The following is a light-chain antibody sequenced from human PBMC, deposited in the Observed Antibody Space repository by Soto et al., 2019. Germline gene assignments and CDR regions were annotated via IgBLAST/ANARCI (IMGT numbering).Light chain of an antibody. J-gene: IGKJ4*01. CDR3: QQLNSYPRT. CDR1: QNIRSR. CDR2: DAS. V-gene: IGKV1-5*01. Sequence: DFQMTKSPSTLSASVGARVTITCRASQNIRSRLAWFQQKPGKAPKLLIYDASSLESGVPSRFSGSGSGTDFTLTISSLQPEDFATYYCQQLNSYPRTFGGGTKVDIK.